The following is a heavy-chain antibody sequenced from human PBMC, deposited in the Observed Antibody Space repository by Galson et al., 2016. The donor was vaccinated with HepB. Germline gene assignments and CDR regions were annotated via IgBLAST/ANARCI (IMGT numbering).Heavy chain of an antibody. CDR1: GFSFSTYG. V-gene: IGHV3-30*18. J-gene: IGHJ2*01. Sequence: SLRLSCAASGFSFSTYGMHWVRQAPGKGPERVASISYDGSTKWYANSVRGRFTMSRDNSMNTLFLQMDSLRGENTAVYYCVKDSAYYDFWSRNWYFDLWGRGTLVTVSS. CDR2: ISYDGSTK. CDR3: VKDSAYYDFWSRNWYFDL. D-gene: IGHD3-3*01.